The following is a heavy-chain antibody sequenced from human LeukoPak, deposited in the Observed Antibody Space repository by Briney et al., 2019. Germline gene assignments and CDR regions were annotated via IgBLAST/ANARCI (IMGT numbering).Heavy chain of an antibody. V-gene: IGHV3-21*01. CDR2: ISSSSNYI. CDR1: GFIFSYYS. D-gene: IGHD4-17*01. J-gene: IGHJ3*02. Sequence: GGPLRLSCAASGFIFSYYSMNWVRQAPGKGLEWVSSISSSSNYINYADSVKDRFNNSRDNAKKSLYLQMNSLRVEDTAVYYCARDVGGYGDYGYDAFDIWGQGTMVTVSS. CDR3: ARDVGGYGDYGYDAFDI.